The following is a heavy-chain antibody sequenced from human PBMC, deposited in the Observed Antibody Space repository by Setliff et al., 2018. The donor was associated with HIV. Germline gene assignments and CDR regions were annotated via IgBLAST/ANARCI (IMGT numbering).Heavy chain of an antibody. D-gene: IGHD5-18*01. CDR1: GGSISSHY. V-gene: IGHV4-59*08. CDR3: ARGGLYSPAPPGEGHFFDY. Sequence: SETLSLTCTVSGGSISSHYWSWIRQPPGKGLEWIGSIYYSGSTNCNPSLKSRVTISVDTSKNQFSLKLSSVTAADTAVYYCARGGLYSPAPPGEGHFFDYWGQGTLVTVSS. J-gene: IGHJ4*02. CDR2: IYYSGST.